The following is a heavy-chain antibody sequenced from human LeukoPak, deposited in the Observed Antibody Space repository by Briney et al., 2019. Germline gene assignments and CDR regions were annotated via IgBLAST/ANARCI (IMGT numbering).Heavy chain of an antibody. CDR3: AKGARAAPPYRYFDY. V-gene: IGHV3-21*04. D-gene: IGHD6-6*01. Sequence: GGSLRLSCAASGFTFSSYSMNWVRQAPGKGLEWVSSISSSSSYIYYADSVKGRFTISRDNAKNSLYLQMDSLRAEDTAVYYCAKGARAAPPYRYFDYWGQGTLVTVSS. CDR2: ISSSSSYI. J-gene: IGHJ4*02. CDR1: GFTFSSYS.